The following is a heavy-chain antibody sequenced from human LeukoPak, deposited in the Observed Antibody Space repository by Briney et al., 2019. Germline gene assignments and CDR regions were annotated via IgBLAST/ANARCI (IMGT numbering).Heavy chain of an antibody. CDR3: ARDKYAVAGIDQVGYYYMDV. CDR2: FDPEDGET. CDR1: GYTLTELS. J-gene: IGHJ6*03. D-gene: IGHD6-19*01. V-gene: IGHV1-24*01. Sequence: HGASVKVSCKVSGYTLTELSMHWVRQAPGKGLEWMGGFDPEDGETFYAQKFQGRVTMTEDTSTDTAYMELSSLRSEDTAVYYCARDKYAVAGIDQVGYYYMDVWGKGTTVTVSS.